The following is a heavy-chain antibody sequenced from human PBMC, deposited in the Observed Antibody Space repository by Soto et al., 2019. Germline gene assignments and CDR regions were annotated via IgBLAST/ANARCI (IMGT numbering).Heavy chain of an antibody. Sequence: GGSLRLSCAASGFTFNIYAMSWVRQAPGKGLEWVSLISASGTFTYYADSVKGRFTTSRDNSKNTLYLQMNSLRAEDTAVYYCAKEVGYPGYFDYWGQGALVTVSS. V-gene: IGHV3-23*01. CDR3: AKEVGYPGYFDY. CDR2: ISASGTFT. J-gene: IGHJ4*02. CDR1: GFTFNIYA. D-gene: IGHD2-15*01.